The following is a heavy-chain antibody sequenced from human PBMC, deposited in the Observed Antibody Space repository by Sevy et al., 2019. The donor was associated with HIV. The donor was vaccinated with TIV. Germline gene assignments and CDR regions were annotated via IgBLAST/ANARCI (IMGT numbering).Heavy chain of an antibody. CDR1: DGSITSLY. J-gene: IGHJ4*02. V-gene: IGHV4-59*08. D-gene: IGHD1-26*01. Sequence: GSLRLSCTVSDGSITSLYWNWIRQPPGKGLEWIANIYYNGHINYNPSLKSRVTLSLDTSKNQFSLRLSSVTAADTAMYYCAGENAWGRGYSWGQGTLVTVSS. CDR3: AGENAWGRGYS. CDR2: IYYNGHI.